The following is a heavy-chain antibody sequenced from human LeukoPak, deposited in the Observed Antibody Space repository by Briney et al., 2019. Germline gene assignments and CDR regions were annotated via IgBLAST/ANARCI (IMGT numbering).Heavy chain of an antibody. CDR1: GFTFGYFW. CDR3: ARLGYDYVWGFNYYMDV. CDR2: MKGDGSHI. V-gene: IGHV3-7*01. D-gene: IGHD3-16*01. J-gene: IGHJ6*03. Sequence: AGGSLRLSCAASGFTFGYFWMSWVRQAPGRGLQWVATMKGDGSHIYYVDSVKGRFTISRDNARNSLYLQMNSLRAEDTAVYYCARLGYDYVWGFNYYMDVWGKGTTVTISS.